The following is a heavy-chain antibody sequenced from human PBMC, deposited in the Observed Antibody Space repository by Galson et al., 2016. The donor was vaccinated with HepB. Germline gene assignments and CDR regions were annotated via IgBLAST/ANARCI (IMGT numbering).Heavy chain of an antibody. D-gene: IGHD3-22*01. J-gene: IGHJ2*01. Sequence: SLRLSCAASGFTFSSYAMHWVRQAPGKGLEWVAVISYDGSSKYYADSVKGRFTISRDNSKNTLYVQMNSLNSVDTAVYYCARVSVVRRYFDLWGRGTLVTVSS. V-gene: IGHV3-30*04. CDR3: ARVSVVRRYFDL. CDR2: ISYDGSSK. CDR1: GFTFSSYA.